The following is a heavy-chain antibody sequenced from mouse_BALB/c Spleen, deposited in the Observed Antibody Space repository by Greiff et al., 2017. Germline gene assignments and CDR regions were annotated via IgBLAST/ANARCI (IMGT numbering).Heavy chain of an antibody. D-gene: IGHD1-2*01. CDR2: IRLKSDNYAT. J-gene: IGHJ2*01. CDR1: GFTFSSYW. CDR3: TTTAYYFDY. V-gene: IGHV6-6*02. Sequence: EVQLVESGGGLVQPGGSMKLSCVASGFTFSSYWMSWVRQSPEKGLEWVAEIRLKSDNYATHYAESVKGKFTISRDDSKSRLYLQMNSLRAEDTGIYYCTTTAYYFDYWGQGTTLTVSS.